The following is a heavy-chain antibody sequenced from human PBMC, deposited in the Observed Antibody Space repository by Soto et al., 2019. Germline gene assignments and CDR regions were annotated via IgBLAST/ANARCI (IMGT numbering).Heavy chain of an antibody. CDR1: GFTFDDYA. Sequence: EVQLVESGGGLVQPGRSLRLSCAASGFTFDDYAMHWVRQAPGKGLEWVSGISWNSGSIGYADSVKGRFTISRDNAKNSLYLQMNSLRAEDTALYYCAKDSHYDFCSGYYLWGQGTLVTVSS. D-gene: IGHD3-3*01. V-gene: IGHV3-9*01. CDR2: ISWNSGSI. J-gene: IGHJ4*02. CDR3: AKDSHYDFCSGYYL.